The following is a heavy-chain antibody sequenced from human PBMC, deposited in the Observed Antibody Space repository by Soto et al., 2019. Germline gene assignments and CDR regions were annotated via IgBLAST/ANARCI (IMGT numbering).Heavy chain of an antibody. J-gene: IGHJ6*02. CDR2: ISAHNGDT. D-gene: IGHD1-26*01. CDR3: ARSSGTYPPSRYYYGLDV. CDR1: GYTFTSYG. V-gene: IGHV1-18*01. Sequence: QVQLVQSGLEVKKPGASVKVSCKASGYTFTSYGFSWVRQAPGQGLEWMGWISAHNGDTIYAQKFQDRITMTTDTSTNTAYLELRSLKSGDTAVFYCARSSGTYPPSRYYYGLDVWGQGTTVTVSS.